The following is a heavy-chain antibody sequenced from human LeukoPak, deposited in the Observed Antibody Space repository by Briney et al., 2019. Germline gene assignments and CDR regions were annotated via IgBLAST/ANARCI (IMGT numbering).Heavy chain of an antibody. Sequence: SETLSLTCTVSGGSISSYYWSWIRQPPGKGLEWIGYIYYSGSTNYNPSLKSRVTISVDTSKNQFSLKLSSVTAADTAVYYCARVGYSSNWYLAGWGQGTLVTVSS. CDR3: ARVGYSSNWYLAG. CDR2: IYYSGST. D-gene: IGHD6-13*01. J-gene: IGHJ4*02. CDR1: GGSISSYY. V-gene: IGHV4-59*01.